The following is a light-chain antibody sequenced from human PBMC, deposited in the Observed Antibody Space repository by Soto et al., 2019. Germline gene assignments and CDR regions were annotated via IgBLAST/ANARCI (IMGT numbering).Light chain of an antibody. J-gene: IGKJ4*01. CDR1: QSVSSY. V-gene: IGKV3-11*01. Sequence: EIVLPQSPTTLSLSPGERATLSCRASQSVSSYFAWYQQKPGQAPRLLIYDASTRAAGNPARFSGSGSGTDFTLTIGSLDPEDFAVYYCQQRSDWPLTFGGGTKVEIK. CDR3: QQRSDWPLT. CDR2: DAS.